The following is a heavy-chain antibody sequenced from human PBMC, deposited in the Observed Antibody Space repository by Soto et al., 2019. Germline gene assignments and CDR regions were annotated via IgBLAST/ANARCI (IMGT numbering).Heavy chain of an antibody. CDR3: ARNLGGAEYLQF. CDR1: GYTFTGYF. Sequence: QVQLVQSGAEVKKPGASVTVSCRASGYTFTGYFIYWVRQGPGQGLEWMGRINSNTGDTRYAQRFEGKVTMTSDTSINTAYMEMRSLKSNDTAVYYCARNLGGAEYLQFWGQGTLVTVSS. J-gene: IGHJ1*01. CDR2: INSNTGDT. V-gene: IGHV1-2*06. D-gene: IGHD3-16*01.